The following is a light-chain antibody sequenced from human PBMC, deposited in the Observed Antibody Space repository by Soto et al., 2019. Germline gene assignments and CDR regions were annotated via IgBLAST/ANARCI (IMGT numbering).Light chain of an antibody. CDR1: QSVSSSY. CDR3: QQYGSSLLP. J-gene: IGKJ4*01. Sequence: EIVLTQAPGTLSLSPGERATLSCRASQSVSSSYSAWYQQKPGQAPRLLIYGASSSATAITDRFSGSGSGLDFTLTISRLAPDHSAVYYCQQYGSSLLPFGGGTKVEIK. CDR2: GAS. V-gene: IGKV3-20*01.